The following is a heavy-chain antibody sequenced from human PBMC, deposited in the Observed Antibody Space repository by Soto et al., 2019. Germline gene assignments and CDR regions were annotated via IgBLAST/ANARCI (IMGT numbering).Heavy chain of an antibody. CDR2: IYPDDSDA. CDR1: GYSFSNHW. D-gene: IGHD5-12*01. J-gene: IGHJ4*02. CDR3: ARGAIVATRTNFFDY. Sequence: EVQLVQSGAEVKKPGESLKISCQGSGYSFSNHWIGWVRQMPGKGLEWMGLIYPDDSDARYSPSFQGQVTISADKSASTAYLQWSSLRASETATYFCARGAIVATRTNFFDYWGQGSLVTVST. V-gene: IGHV5-51*03.